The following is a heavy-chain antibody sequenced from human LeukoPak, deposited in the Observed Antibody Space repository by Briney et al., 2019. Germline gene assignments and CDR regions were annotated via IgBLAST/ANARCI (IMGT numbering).Heavy chain of an antibody. D-gene: IGHD3-9*01. J-gene: IGHJ4*02. CDR1: GFTFGNYA. V-gene: IGHV3-49*04. CDR2: IRSKTYGGTT. Sequence: PGRSLRLSCTTSGFTFGNYAMSWVRQAPGKGLEWVGFIRSKTYGGTTRYAASVKGRFTISRDDSKSIAYLQMNSLRTEDTAVYLFYREAFDNLACHFDYLGPGTLVTVS. CDR3: YREAFDNLACHFDY.